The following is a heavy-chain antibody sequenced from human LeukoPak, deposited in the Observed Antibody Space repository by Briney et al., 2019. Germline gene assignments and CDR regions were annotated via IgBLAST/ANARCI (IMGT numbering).Heavy chain of an antibody. CDR3: ARVMEQQPDRSFDY. CDR2: IYTSGST. J-gene: IGHJ4*02. D-gene: IGHD1-14*01. Sequence: SETLSLTCTVSGGSITSYYWSWIRQPAGKGLEWIGRIYTSGSTNYNASLKSRVTMSVDTSKNQFSLRLSSVTAADTAVYYCARVMEQQPDRSFDYWGQGTLVTVSS. CDR1: GGSITSYY. V-gene: IGHV4-4*07.